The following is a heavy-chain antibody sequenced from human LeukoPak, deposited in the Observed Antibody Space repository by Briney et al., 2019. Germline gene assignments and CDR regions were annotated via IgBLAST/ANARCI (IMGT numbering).Heavy chain of an antibody. CDR1: GGSISSGSYY. CDR3: ARERAWLLPHMDV. D-gene: IGHD3-22*01. J-gene: IGHJ6*03. Sequence: SETLSLTCTVSGGSISSGSYYWSWIRQPAGKGLEWIGRIYTSGSTNYNPSLKSRVTISVDTSKNQFSLKLSSVTAADTAVYYCARERAWLLPHMDVWGKGTTVTVSS. CDR2: IYTSGST. V-gene: IGHV4-61*02.